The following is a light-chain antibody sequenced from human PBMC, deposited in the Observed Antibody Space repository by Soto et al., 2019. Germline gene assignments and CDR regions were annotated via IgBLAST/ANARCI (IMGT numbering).Light chain of an antibody. CDR2: GAS. CDR1: QSVSNNY. J-gene: IGKJ1*01. V-gene: IGKV3-20*01. Sequence: EIGVSQSPGTLSLSTGERATLSCRASQSVSNNYLAWYQQKPGQAPRLLIYGASNRATGIPDRFSGSGSGTDFTLTISRLEPEDFAVYYCQQYGSSGTFAQGTKV. CDR3: QQYGSSGT.